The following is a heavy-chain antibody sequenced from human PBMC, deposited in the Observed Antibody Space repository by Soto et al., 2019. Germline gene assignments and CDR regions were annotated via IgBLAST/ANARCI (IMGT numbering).Heavy chain of an antibody. CDR3: ATESEELTPNFDN. CDR1: GDSVSSNGAA. D-gene: IGHD1-7*01. V-gene: IGHV6-1*01. CDR2: TYYRSRWYS. Sequence: SQTLSLTCDISGDSVSSNGAAWNWIRKPPSRGLEWLGRTYYRSRWYSDYAPSVKSRITVNPDTSQNQFPLELNSLRTEDTSVYNCATESEELTPNFDNWGLGTLVTVSS. J-gene: IGHJ4*01.